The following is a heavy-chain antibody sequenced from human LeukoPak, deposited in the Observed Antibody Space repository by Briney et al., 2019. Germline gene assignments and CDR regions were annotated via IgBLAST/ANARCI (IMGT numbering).Heavy chain of an antibody. CDR2: ISSSSSYI. V-gene: IGHV3-21*04. J-gene: IGHJ3*02. CDR1: GFTFSSYS. Sequence: GGSLRLSCAASGFTFSSYSMNWVRQAPGKGLEWVSSISSSSSYIYYADSVKGRFTISRDNAKSSLYLQMNSLRAEDTAVYYCARGSRSAFDIWGQGTMVTVSS. D-gene: IGHD1-26*01. CDR3: ARGSRSAFDI.